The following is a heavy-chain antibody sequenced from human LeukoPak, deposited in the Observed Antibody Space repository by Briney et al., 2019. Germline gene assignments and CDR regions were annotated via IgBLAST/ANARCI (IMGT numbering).Heavy chain of an antibody. J-gene: IGHJ4*02. CDR1: GFTFSSYA. V-gene: IGHV3-23*01. CDR2: ISGSGVST. D-gene: IGHD3-22*01. CDR3: AKRGDYYDSSGWSLDY. Sequence: GGSLRLSCAASGFTFSSYAMSWVRQAPGKGLEGVSAISGSGVSTYYAGSVKGRFTISRDNSKNTLYLQMNSLRAEDTAVYYCAKRGDYYDSSGWSLDYWGQGTLVTVSS.